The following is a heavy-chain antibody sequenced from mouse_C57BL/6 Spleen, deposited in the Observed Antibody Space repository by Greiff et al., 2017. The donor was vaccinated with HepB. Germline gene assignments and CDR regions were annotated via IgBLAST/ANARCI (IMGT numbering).Heavy chain of an antibody. CDR2: IYPGDGDT. J-gene: IGHJ2*01. Sequence: VQLKESGPELVKPGASVKISCKASGYAFSSSWMNWVKQRPGKGLEWIGRIYPGDGDTNYNGKFKGKATLTADKSSSTAYMQLSSLTSEDSAVYFCARSGGYSGNYWGQGTTLTVSS. D-gene: IGHD2-3*01. CDR1: GYAFSSSW. V-gene: IGHV1-82*01. CDR3: ARSGGYSGNY.